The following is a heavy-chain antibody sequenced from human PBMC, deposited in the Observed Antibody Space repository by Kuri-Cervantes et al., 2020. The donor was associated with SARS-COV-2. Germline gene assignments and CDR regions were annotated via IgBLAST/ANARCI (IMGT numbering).Heavy chain of an antibody. Sequence: ESLKISCAVFGGSLSGYYWSWIRQSPGKGLEWIGKINHSGSTNYNPSLSSRVTISVDMSKNQFSLRLSSVTAADTAMYYCARGREGVVPATILGLGYFLYFSMDVWGKGTSVTVSS. CDR3: ARGREGVVPATILGLGYFLYFSMDV. CDR2: INHSGST. J-gene: IGHJ6*03. V-gene: IGHV4-34*01. CDR1: GGSLSGYY. D-gene: IGHD2-2*01.